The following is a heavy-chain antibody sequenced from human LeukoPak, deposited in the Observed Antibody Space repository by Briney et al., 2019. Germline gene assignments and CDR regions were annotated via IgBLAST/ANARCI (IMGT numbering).Heavy chain of an antibody. Sequence: SVKVSCKASGGTFSSYAISWVRQAPGQGLEWMGGIIPIFGTANYAQKFRGRVTITADESTSTAYMELSSLRSEDTAVYYCARDLAGAARRYFDYWGQGTLVTVSS. V-gene: IGHV1-69*13. CDR3: ARDLAGAARRYFDY. D-gene: IGHD6-6*01. CDR1: GGTFSSYA. J-gene: IGHJ4*02. CDR2: IIPIFGTA.